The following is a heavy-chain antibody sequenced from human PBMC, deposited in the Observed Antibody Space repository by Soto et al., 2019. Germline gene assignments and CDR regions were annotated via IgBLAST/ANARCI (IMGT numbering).Heavy chain of an antibody. CDR1: GDSMTSSSYY. CDR3: ARHTRNQFDP. J-gene: IGHJ5*02. Sequence: QLQLQESGPGLVKPSETLSLTCTVSGDSMTSSSYYWGWIRQPPGKGLEWIGSIYYSERTSYNSGSTYYSPSLKSRVPISGDTSKSQFSLKLSSVTAADTAVYYCARHTRNQFDPWGQGTLVTVSS. V-gene: IGHV4-39*01. CDR2: IYYSERTSYNSGST.